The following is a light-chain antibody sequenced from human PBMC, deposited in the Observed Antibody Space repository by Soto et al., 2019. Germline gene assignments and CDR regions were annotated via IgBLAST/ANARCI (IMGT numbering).Light chain of an antibody. CDR2: GAS. CDR1: QSVSSN. Sequence: EIVMTQSPATLSVSPGERATLSCRASQSVSSNLAWYQHKPGQAPRLLIYGASTRATGIPARLSGSGSGTEFPRTIGILQSEEFAVYYCQQYNNWPPLTFGGGTKVEIK. CDR3: QQYNNWPPLT. J-gene: IGKJ4*01. V-gene: IGKV3-15*01.